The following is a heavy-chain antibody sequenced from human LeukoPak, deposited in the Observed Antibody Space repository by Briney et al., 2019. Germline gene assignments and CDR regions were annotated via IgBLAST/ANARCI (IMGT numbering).Heavy chain of an antibody. Sequence: GGSLRLSCAVSGVAVSSNHMSWVRQAPGKGLEWVSAIYSGGGTYYADSVKGRFTLSRDNSKNTLYLQMNSLRAEDTAVYYCVRDASWGQGTLVTVSS. CDR3: VRDAS. CDR1: GVAVSSNH. CDR2: IYSGGGT. J-gene: IGHJ4*02. V-gene: IGHV3-66*01.